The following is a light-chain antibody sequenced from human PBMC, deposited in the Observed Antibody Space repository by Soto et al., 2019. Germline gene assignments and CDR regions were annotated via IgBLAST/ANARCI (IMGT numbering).Light chain of an antibody. CDR3: SSYADGNSWV. J-gene: IGLJ3*02. CDR2: EVT. CDR1: SGDVGGYNH. V-gene: IGLV2-8*01. Sequence: QSALTQPASVSGSPGQSITISCTGTSGDVGGYNHVSWYQQHPGKAPRLMISEVTKRPSGVPDRFSGSRSGNTASLTVSGLQAEDEADYYCSSYADGNSWVFGGGTKLTVL.